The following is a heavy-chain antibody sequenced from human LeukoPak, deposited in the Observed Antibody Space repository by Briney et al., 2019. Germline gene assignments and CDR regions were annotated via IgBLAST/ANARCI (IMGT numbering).Heavy chain of an antibody. CDR2: ISGSGGST. Sequence: GGSLRLSCAASGFTFSSYAMSWVRQAPGKGLEWVSAISGSGGSTYYADSVKGRFTISRDNSRYTLYLQMNSLRAEDTAVYYCAKGYYDYVWGSYYFDYWGQGTLVTVSS. J-gene: IGHJ4*02. V-gene: IGHV3-23*01. D-gene: IGHD3-16*01. CDR3: AKGYYDYVWGSYYFDY. CDR1: GFTFSSYA.